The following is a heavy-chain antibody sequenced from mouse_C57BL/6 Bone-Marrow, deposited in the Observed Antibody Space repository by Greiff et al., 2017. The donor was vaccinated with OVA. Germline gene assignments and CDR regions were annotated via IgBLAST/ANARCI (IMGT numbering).Heavy chain of an antibody. CDR2: IFPGSGST. V-gene: IGHV1-75*01. CDR3: ARYYVGYYWFAY. J-gene: IGHJ3*01. Sequence: VQLQESGPELVKPGASVKISCKASGYTFTDYYINWVKQRPGQGLEWIGWIFPGSGSTYYNEKFKGKATITVDKSSSTAYMLLSSLTAEDSAVYFCARYYVGYYWFAYWGQGTLVTVSA. D-gene: IGHD2-3*01. CDR1: GYTFTDYY.